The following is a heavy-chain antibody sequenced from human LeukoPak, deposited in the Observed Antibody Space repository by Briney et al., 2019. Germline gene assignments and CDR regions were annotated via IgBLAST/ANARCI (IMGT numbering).Heavy chain of an antibody. CDR1: GYSFASYW. Sequence: GESPKISCKGSGYSFASYWIAWVRQMPGKGLELLGIIYPGDSDTRYSPPFQGQVTISADKSISTAYLQWSSLQASDTAIYYCARAGIVGATAFDDWGQGTLVTVSS. CDR2: IYPGDSDT. CDR3: ARAGIVGATAFDD. D-gene: IGHD1-26*01. V-gene: IGHV5-51*01. J-gene: IGHJ4*02.